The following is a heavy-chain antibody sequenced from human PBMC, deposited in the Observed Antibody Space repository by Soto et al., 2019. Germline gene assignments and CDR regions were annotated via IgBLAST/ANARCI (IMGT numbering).Heavy chain of an antibody. CDR2: INAGYGNT. Sequence: EASVKVSCTASGYTFTSYAMHWVRQAPGQRLEWMGWINAGYGNTKYSQKFQGRVTITRDTSASTAYMELSSLRSEDTAVYYCARDLNPRPRDGGYLGLDYWGQGTLVTVSP. J-gene: IGHJ4*02. V-gene: IGHV1-3*01. CDR3: ARDLNPRPRDGGYLGLDY. D-gene: IGHD1-26*01. CDR1: GYTFTSYA.